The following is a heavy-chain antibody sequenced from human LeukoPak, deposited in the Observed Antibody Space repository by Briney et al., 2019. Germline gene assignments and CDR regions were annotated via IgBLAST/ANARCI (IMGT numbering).Heavy chain of an antibody. CDR2: ISSNGGST. V-gene: IGHV3-64*01. J-gene: IGHJ4*02. Sequence: AGGSLRLSCAASGFTFSSYAMHWVRQAPGKGLEYVSAISSNGGSTYYANSVKGRFTISRDNSKNTLYLQMNSLRAEDTAVYYCARDRDDGFDYWGQGTLVTVSS. CDR3: ARDRDDGFDY. CDR1: GFTFSSYA.